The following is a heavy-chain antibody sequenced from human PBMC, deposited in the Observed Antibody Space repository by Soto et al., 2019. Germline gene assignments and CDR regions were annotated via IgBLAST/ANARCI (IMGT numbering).Heavy chain of an antibody. D-gene: IGHD3-3*01. CDR2: ISAYNGNT. CDR1: GYTFTSYG. J-gene: IGHJ3*02. Sequence: ASVKVSCKASGYTFTSYGISWVRQAPGQGLEWMGWISAYNGNTNYAQKLQGRVTMTTDTSTSTAYMELRSLRSDDTAVYYCASYRQYDFWSGSYDALDIWGQGTMVTVSS. CDR3: ASYRQYDFWSGSYDALDI. V-gene: IGHV1-18*01.